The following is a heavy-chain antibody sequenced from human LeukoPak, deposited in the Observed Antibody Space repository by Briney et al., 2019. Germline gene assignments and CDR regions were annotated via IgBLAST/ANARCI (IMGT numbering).Heavy chain of an antibody. CDR2: ISPNSDDT. D-gene: IGHD6-19*01. CDR3: AREVRTYSSGWTLYLDY. Sequence: ASVRVSCEASGYSFSGYYIHWVRQAPGQGLEWMGCISPNSDDTKYAQKFRGGVTLTRDTSISTAYMDLSSLRSDDTAVYYCAREVRTYSSGWTLYLDYWGQGTLVTVSS. V-gene: IGHV1-2*02. CDR1: GYSFSGYY. J-gene: IGHJ4*02.